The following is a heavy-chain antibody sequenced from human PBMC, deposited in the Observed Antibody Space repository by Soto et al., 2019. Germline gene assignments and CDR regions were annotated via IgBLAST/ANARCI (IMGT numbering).Heavy chain of an antibody. D-gene: IGHD3-22*01. CDR1: GGTFSSYA. J-gene: IGHJ4*02. V-gene: IGHV1-69*13. Sequence: GASVKVSCKASGGTFSSYAISWVRQAPGQGLEWMGGIIPIFGTANYAQKFQGSVTITADESTSTAYMELSSLRSEDTAVYYCSYHYDSSGYYLYWGQGTLVTVSS. CDR2: IIPIFGTA. CDR3: SYHYDSSGYYLY.